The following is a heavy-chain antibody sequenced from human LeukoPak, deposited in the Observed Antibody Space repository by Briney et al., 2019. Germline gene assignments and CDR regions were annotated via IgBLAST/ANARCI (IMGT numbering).Heavy chain of an antibody. CDR1: GYTFTGYY. Sequence: ASVKVSCKASGYTFTGYYMHWVRQAPGQGLEWMGWINPNSGGTNYAQKFQGWVTISVDTSKNQFSLKLSSVTAADTAVYYCARQGRNSSGWNPSVVDAFDIWGQGTMVTVSS. CDR3: ARQGRNSSGWNPSVVDAFDI. D-gene: IGHD6-19*01. V-gene: IGHV1-2*04. CDR2: INPNSGGT. J-gene: IGHJ3*02.